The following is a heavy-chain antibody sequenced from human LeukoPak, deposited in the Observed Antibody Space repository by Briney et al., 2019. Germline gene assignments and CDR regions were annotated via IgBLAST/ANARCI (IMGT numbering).Heavy chain of an antibody. CDR3: ARDLWCGADCYGTFDI. V-gene: IGHV3-33*01. D-gene: IGHD2-21*02. Sequence: GGSLRLSCAASGFIFSNYGMHWVRQAPGKGLEWVALTWYDESNKYYADSVKGRFTISRDNSKNTLYLQMNSLRAEDTAVYCCARDLWCGADCYGTFDIWGQGTMVSVSS. CDR1: GFIFSNYG. J-gene: IGHJ3*02. CDR2: TWYDESNK.